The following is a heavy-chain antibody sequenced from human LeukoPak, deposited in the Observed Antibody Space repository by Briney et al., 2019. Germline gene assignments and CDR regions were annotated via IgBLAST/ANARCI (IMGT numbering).Heavy chain of an antibody. CDR3: ARENRNYDFWSGPSSNWFDP. CDR1: GFTFGKYW. V-gene: IGHV3-7*03. Sequence: GGSLRLSCVASGFTFGKYWMSWVRQAPGKGLEWVANIKLDGSEKNYVDSVKGRFTISRDNAKNSLYLQMNSLRAEDTAVYYCARENRNYDFWSGPSSNWFDPWGQGTLVTVSS. CDR2: IKLDGSEK. D-gene: IGHD3-3*01. J-gene: IGHJ5*02.